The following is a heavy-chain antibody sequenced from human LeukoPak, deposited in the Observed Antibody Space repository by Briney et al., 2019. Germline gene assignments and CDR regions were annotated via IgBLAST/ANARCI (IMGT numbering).Heavy chain of an antibody. CDR1: GGSISSSNW. D-gene: IGHD6-19*01. Sequence: SETLSLTCAVSGGSISSSNWWSWIRQHPGKGLEWIGYIYYSGSTYYNPSLKSRVAISVDTSKNQFSLKLSSVTAADTAVYYCARGIGSGWYGLKASSYFDYWGQGTLVTVSS. J-gene: IGHJ4*02. CDR2: IYYSGST. V-gene: IGHV4-31*11. CDR3: ARGIGSGWYGLKASSYFDY.